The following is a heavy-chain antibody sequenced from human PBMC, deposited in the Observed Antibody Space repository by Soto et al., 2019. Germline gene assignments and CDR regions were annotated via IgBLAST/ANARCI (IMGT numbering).Heavy chain of an antibody. CDR1: GGTFSSYA. D-gene: IGHD1-1*01. CDR2: IIPIFGTA. V-gene: IGHV1-69*13. Sequence: ASVKVSCKASGGTFSSYAILWVRQAPGQGLEWMGGIIPIFGTANYAQKFQGRVTITADESTSTAYMELNSLRVEDTALYYCGKDIKPGGMDVWGQGTTVTVSS. CDR3: GKDIKPGGMDV. J-gene: IGHJ6*02.